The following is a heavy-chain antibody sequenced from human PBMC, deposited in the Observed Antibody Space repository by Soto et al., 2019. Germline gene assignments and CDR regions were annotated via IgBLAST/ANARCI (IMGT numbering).Heavy chain of an antibody. Sequence: QVQLQESGPGLVRPSQTLSLTCSVSGAAVSSPDDSWTWIRQLPGQGLEWIGHFSYTGTTYYSPSLRSRVXXSXDKSRNLLSLKLXSVTDADTXXXXXXXXXXTDGDYPGXXXXXXXWG. D-gene: IGHD4-17*01. CDR3: XXXXXTDGDYPGXXXXXXX. V-gene: IGHV4-30-4*03. J-gene: IGHJ1*01. CDR1: GAAVSSPDDS. CDR2: FSYTGTT.